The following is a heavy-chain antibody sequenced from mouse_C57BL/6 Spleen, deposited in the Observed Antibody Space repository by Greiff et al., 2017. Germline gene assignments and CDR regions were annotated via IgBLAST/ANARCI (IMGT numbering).Heavy chain of an antibody. CDR1: GYAFSSSW. CDR2: IYPGDGDT. CDR3: ARLLRDYAMDY. J-gene: IGHJ4*01. V-gene: IGHV1-82*01. Sequence: VQGVESGPELVKPGASVKISCKASGYAFSSSWMNWVKQRPGKGLEWIGRIYPGDGDTNYNGKFKGKATLTADKSSSTAYMQLSSLTSEDSAVYFCARLLRDYAMDYWGQGTSVTVSS.